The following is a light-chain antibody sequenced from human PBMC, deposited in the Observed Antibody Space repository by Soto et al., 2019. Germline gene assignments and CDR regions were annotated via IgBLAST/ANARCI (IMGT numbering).Light chain of an antibody. Sequence: DIQMTQSPSSLSASVGDRVTITCRASQDISNYVAWFQQKPGKAPKSLIYAASSLQTGVPLRFTGGGSGTDFILIINRLQPEDFATYYCQQYDSYPITFGQGTRLEIK. CDR1: QDISNY. J-gene: IGKJ5*01. CDR3: QQYDSYPIT. CDR2: AAS. V-gene: IGKV1-16*01.